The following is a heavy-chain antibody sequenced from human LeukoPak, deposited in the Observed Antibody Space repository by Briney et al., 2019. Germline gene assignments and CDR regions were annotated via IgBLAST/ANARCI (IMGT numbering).Heavy chain of an antibody. V-gene: IGHV1-69*05. CDR2: IIPIFGTA. CDR1: GGTFSSYA. J-gene: IGHJ4*02. Sequence: SVKVSCKASGGTFSSYAISWVRQAPGQGLEWMGGIIPIFGTANYAQKFQGRVTITTDESTSTAYMELRSLRSDDTAVYYCARDPSGSYSFFDYWGQGTLVTVSS. CDR3: ARDPSGSYSFFDY. D-gene: IGHD1-26*01.